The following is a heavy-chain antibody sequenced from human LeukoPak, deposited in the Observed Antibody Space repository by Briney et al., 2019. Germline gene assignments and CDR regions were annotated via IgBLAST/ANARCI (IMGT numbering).Heavy chain of an antibody. CDR3: ARLNTAMVE. D-gene: IGHD5-18*01. V-gene: IGHV4-59*08. Sequence: SETLSLTCTFSGDSIRSYYWSWIRQPPGKGLEWLGYIYYSGTTNYNPSLKSRLTMSLDTSKKQLSLRLTSVTAADTAVYYCARLNTAMVEWGQGTLVTVSS. CDR1: GDSIRSYY. J-gene: IGHJ4*02. CDR2: IYYSGTT.